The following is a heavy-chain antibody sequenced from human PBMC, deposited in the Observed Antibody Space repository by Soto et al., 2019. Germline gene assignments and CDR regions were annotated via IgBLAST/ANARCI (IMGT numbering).Heavy chain of an antibody. D-gene: IGHD1-26*01. Sequence: GGSLRLSCAASGFIFSYLAMSWVRQAPGKGLEWVSSIGGGGDDTYYADYVKGRLTISRDNFKNTLNLQMDSLRGEDTAIYYCVKDRRSRNGVWDPFDVWGQGTAVTVSS. J-gene: IGHJ3*01. CDR3: VKDRRSRNGVWDPFDV. CDR1: GFIFSYLA. CDR2: IGGGGDDT. V-gene: IGHV3-23*01.